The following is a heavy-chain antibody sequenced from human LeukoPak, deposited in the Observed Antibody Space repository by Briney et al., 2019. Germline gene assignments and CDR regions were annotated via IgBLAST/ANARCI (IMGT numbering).Heavy chain of an antibody. CDR3: ARDGGVTMIVD. J-gene: IGHJ4*02. V-gene: IGHV4-59*01. Sequence: SETLSLTCTVSGGSISSYYWSWIRQPPGKGLEWIGYIYYSGSTNYNPSLKSRVTISVDTSKNQFSLKLSSVTAADTAVYYCARDGGVTMIVDWGQGTLVTVSS. CDR2: IYYSGST. D-gene: IGHD3-22*01. CDR1: GGSISSYY.